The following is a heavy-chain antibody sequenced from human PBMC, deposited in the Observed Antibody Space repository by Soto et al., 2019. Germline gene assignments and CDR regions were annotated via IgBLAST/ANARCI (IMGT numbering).Heavy chain of an antibody. Sequence: PGESLKISCQGSGYRFTSSWIGWVRQMPGKGLEWLGNVYPSDSDVRYSPSFQGQVTISADKSISTAYLQWSSLKASDTAMYYCARLPDFEYSSSPNYYYYGMDVWGQGTTVTVSS. V-gene: IGHV5-51*01. CDR3: ARLPDFEYSSSPNYYYYGMDV. D-gene: IGHD6-6*01. CDR2: VYPSDSDV. CDR1: GYRFTSSW. J-gene: IGHJ6*02.